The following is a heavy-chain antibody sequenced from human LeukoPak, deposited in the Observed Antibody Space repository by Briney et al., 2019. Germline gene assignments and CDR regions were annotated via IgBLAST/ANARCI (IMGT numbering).Heavy chain of an antibody. CDR3: SRDFLTEGLVWHHFDY. Sequence: GASVKVSCKASGYTFTGYYIHWVRQAPGHGLEWMGWINPNSGGTNYAQNFQGRVAMTRDTSISTAYMELTSLRSDDTAVYYCSRDFLTEGLVWHHFDYWGQGTLVTVSS. CDR1: GYTFTGYY. D-gene: IGHD3-9*01. J-gene: IGHJ4*02. V-gene: IGHV1-2*02. CDR2: INPNSGGT.